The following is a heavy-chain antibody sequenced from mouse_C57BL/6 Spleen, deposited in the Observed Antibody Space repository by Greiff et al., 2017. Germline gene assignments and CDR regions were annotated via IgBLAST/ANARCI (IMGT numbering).Heavy chain of an antibody. J-gene: IGHJ4*01. CDR2: ISDGGSYT. D-gene: IGHD3-3*01. CDR1: GFTFSSYA. Sequence: EVQLKESGGGLVKPGGSLKLSCAASGFTFSSYAMSWVRQTPEKRLEWVATISDGGSYTYYPDNVKGRFTISRDNAKNNLYLQMSHLKSEDTAKYYCARELEDAMCYWGKGTSVTVST. CDR3: ARELEDAMCY. V-gene: IGHV5-4*01.